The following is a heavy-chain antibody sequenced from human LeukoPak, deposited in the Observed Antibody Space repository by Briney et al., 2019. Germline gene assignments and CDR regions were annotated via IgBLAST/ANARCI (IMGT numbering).Heavy chain of an antibody. CDR3: APNSGYDMIDY. Sequence: SGPTLVKPTQTLTLTCSFSGFSLSTSGVGVGWIRQPPGKALEWLALIYWNDDKRYSPSLTSRLTITKDTSKNQVVLTTTNMDPVDTATYHCAPNSGYDMIDYWGQGTLVTVSS. CDR2: IYWNDDK. V-gene: IGHV2-5*01. CDR1: GFSLSTSGVG. J-gene: IGHJ4*02. D-gene: IGHD5-12*01.